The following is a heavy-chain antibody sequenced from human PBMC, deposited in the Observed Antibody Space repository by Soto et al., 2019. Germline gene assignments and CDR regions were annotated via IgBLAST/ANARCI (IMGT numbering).Heavy chain of an antibody. Sequence: GGSLRLSCAASGFTFSSYGMHWVRQAPGKGLEWVAVIWYDGSNKYYADSVKGRFTISRDNSKNTLYLQMNSLRAEDTAVYYCASTKDYYDSSGYYYYYYGMDVWGQGTTVTVSS. D-gene: IGHD3-22*01. V-gene: IGHV3-33*01. J-gene: IGHJ6*02. CDR2: IWYDGSNK. CDR1: GFTFSSYG. CDR3: ASTKDYYDSSGYYYYYYGMDV.